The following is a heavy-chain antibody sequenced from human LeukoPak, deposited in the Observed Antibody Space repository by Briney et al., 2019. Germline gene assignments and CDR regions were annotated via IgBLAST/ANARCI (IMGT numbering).Heavy chain of an antibody. CDR1: GFTFSSYA. J-gene: IGHJ4*02. Sequence: PGGSLRLSCAASGFTFSSYAMSWVRQAPGKGLEWVSAISGSGGSTYYADSVKGRFTISRDNSKNTLYLQMNSLRAEDTAVYYCAKVPSPLSSGWYTREYYFDYWGQGTLVTVSS. CDR3: AKVPSPLSSGWYTREYYFDY. CDR2: ISGSGGST. D-gene: IGHD6-19*01. V-gene: IGHV3-23*01.